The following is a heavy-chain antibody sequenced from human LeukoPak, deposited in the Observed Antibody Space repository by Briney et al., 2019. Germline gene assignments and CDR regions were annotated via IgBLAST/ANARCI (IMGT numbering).Heavy chain of an antibody. Sequence: ASVKVSCKASGYTLTDSYIYWVRQAPGQGLDWMGGIITIFGTANYAQKFQGRVTITADKSTSTAYMELSSLRSEDTAVYYCARPLGYCSGGSCYLSEWGQGTLVTVSS. CDR2: IITIFGTA. V-gene: IGHV1-69*06. J-gene: IGHJ4*02. D-gene: IGHD2-15*01. CDR1: GYTLTDSY. CDR3: ARPLGYCSGGSCYLSE.